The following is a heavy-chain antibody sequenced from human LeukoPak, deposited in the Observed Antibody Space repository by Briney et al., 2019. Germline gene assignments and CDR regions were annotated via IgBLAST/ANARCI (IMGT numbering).Heavy chain of an antibody. Sequence: ASVKVTCKASGYTFTSYGISWVRQAPGQGLEWMGWISAYNGNTNYAQKLQGRVTMTTDTSTSTAYMELRSLRSDDTAVYYCARVSMVWDAFDIWGQGTMVTVSS. D-gene: IGHD2-8*01. CDR1: GYTFTSYG. V-gene: IGHV1-18*01. J-gene: IGHJ3*02. CDR2: ISAYNGNT. CDR3: ARVSMVWDAFDI.